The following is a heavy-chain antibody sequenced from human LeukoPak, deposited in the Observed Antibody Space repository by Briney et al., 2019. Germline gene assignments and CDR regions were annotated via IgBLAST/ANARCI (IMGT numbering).Heavy chain of an antibody. D-gene: IGHD3-22*01. CDR3: ARAEGAYDRAFDY. J-gene: IGHJ4*02. V-gene: IGHV4-59*01. Sequence: GSLRLSCAASGFTFSSYAMSWIRQPPGKGLEWIGYIYYSGSTYYNPSLKSRVTISVDTSKNQFSLKLSSVTTADTAVYYCARAEGAYDRAFDYWGQGTLVTVSS. CDR1: GFTFSSYA. CDR2: IYYSGST.